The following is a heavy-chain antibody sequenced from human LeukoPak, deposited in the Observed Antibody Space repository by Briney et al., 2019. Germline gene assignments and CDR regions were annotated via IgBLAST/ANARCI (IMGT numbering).Heavy chain of an antibody. J-gene: IGHJ4*02. V-gene: IGHV3-30*04. D-gene: IGHD5-12*01. CDR2: ISYDGSNK. CDR3: AKDPYDSYFDY. Sequence: GGSLRLSCAASGFTFSSYAMHWVRQAPGKGLEWVAVISYDGSNKYYADSVKGRFTISRDNSKNTLYLQMNSLRAEDTAVYYCAKDPYDSYFDYWGQGTLVTVSS. CDR1: GFTFSSYA.